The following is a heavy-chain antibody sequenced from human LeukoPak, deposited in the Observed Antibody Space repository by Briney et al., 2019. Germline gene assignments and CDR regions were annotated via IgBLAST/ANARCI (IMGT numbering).Heavy chain of an antibody. CDR1: GFTSGDYA. D-gene: IGHD4-17*01. V-gene: IGHV3-49*04. Sequence: GGSLRLSCTASGFTSGDYAMSWVRQAPGKGLEWVGFIRSKAYGGTTEYAASVKGRFTISRDDSKSIAYLQMNSLKTEDTAVYYCTRDSSEHDYGDYVPKPVRSGYYYYGMDVWGQGTTVTVSS. CDR2: IRSKAYGGTT. CDR3: TRDSSEHDYGDYVPKPVRSGYYYYGMDV. J-gene: IGHJ6*02.